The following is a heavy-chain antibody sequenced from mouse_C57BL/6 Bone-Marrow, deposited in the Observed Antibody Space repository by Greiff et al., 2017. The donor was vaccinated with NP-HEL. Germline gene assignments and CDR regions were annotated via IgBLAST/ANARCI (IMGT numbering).Heavy chain of an antibody. V-gene: IGHV5-9*01. CDR3: ARHKGLRTDYFDY. J-gene: IGHJ2*01. CDR2: ISGGGGNT. D-gene: IGHD2-2*01. CDR1: GFTFSSYT. Sequence: EVMLVESGGGLVKPGGSLKLSCAASGFTFSSYTMSWVRQTPEKRLEWVATISGGGGNTYYPDSVKGRFTIARDNAKNTLYLQMSSLRSEDTALYYCARHKGLRTDYFDYWGQGTTLTVSS.